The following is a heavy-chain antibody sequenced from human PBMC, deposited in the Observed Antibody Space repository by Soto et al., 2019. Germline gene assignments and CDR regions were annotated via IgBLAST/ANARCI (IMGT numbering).Heavy chain of an antibody. CDR2: IYYTGST. CDR1: GGSISSGDNY. Sequence: QVQLQESGPGLVKPSQTLSPTCTVSGGSISSGDNYWNWIRQSPGKGLEWIGYIYYTGSTFYNPSLKSRAAISIDASKNQFSLRLTSVTAADTAVYYCARDTIDDDDYVISMDIWGQGTTVTVSS. D-gene: IGHD4-17*01. J-gene: IGHJ6*02. CDR3: ARDTIDDDDYVISMDI. V-gene: IGHV4-30-4*08.